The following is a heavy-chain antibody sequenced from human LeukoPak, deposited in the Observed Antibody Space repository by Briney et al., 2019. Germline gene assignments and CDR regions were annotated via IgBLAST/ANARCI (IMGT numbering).Heavy chain of an antibody. Sequence: PSETLSLTCTVSGGSISSTNYYWSWIRQPPGKGLEWIADIYYSGGTKYNPSLKSRVTISVDTSKNQFSLKLSSVTAADTAVYYCAAYGVLDAFDIWGQGTMVTVSS. CDR1: GGSISSTNYY. J-gene: IGHJ3*02. V-gene: IGHV4-61*01. CDR3: AAYGVLDAFDI. D-gene: IGHD4-17*01. CDR2: IYYSGGT.